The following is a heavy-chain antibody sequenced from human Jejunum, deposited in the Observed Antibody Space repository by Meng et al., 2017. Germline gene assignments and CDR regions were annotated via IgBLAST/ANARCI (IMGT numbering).Heavy chain of an antibody. CDR1: GASTTAPFY. CDR2: VWPSGAT. CDR3: ARAIRERYFDS. Sequence: VHVPGSCPGCVKPTGTRSLTAPFLGASTTAPFYWTWIRQAPGKGLEWIGEVWPSGATYYNPSLSSRITISIDTSNNQFSLEVAFLTAADTAVYYCARAIRERYFDSWGQGTLVTVSS. J-gene: IGHJ4*02. V-gene: IGHV4-61*01. D-gene: IGHD1-14*01.